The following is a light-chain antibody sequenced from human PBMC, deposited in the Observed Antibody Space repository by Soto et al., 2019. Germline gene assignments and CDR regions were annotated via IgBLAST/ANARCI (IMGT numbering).Light chain of an antibody. CDR1: QSVSSSTY. V-gene: IGKV3-20*01. CDR3: QQYGNSIT. CDR2: DAS. J-gene: IGKJ4*01. Sequence: EDVLTQSPGTLSLSPGERATLSCRASQSVSSSTYLAWYQQKPGQAPRLLIYDASSRATGIPDRFSGSGSGTDFSLTISRLEPEDCAVYYCQQYGNSITFGGGTKVDIK.